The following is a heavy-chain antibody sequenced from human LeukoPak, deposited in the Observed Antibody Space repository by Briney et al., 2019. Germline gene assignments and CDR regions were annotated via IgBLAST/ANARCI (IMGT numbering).Heavy chain of an antibody. D-gene: IGHD2-15*01. CDR2: ISSSSSTI. CDR1: GFTFSDHI. Sequence: GGSLGLSCAASGFTFSDHIMNWVRQAPGKGLEWVSYISSSSSTIYYADSVKGRFTISRDNAKNSLYLQMNSLRAEDTAVYYCARGYYRVDYWGQGTLVTVSS. V-gene: IGHV3-48*01. CDR3: ARGYYRVDY. J-gene: IGHJ4*02.